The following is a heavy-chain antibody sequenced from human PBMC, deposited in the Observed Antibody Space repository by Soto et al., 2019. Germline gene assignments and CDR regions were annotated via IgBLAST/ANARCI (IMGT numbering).Heavy chain of an antibody. D-gene: IGHD1-26*01. CDR3: ARLEEATAGY. Sequence: XESLKISFKGSGYDFIDYWIGWVRQMPGKGLEWVGMIYPGDSDTRYSPSFQGQVTISADRSITTTYLQWSSLKASDTAMYYCARLEEATAGYWGQGTLVTVSS. CDR1: GYDFIDYW. V-gene: IGHV5-51*01. CDR2: IYPGDSDT. J-gene: IGHJ4*02.